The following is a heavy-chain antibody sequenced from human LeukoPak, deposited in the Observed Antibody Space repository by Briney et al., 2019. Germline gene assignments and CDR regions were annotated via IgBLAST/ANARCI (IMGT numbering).Heavy chain of an antibody. CDR3: ARVLDSSGYYYGFDP. CDR1: GGSFSGYY. D-gene: IGHD3-22*01. J-gene: IGHJ5*02. CDR2: INHSGSA. Sequence: SETLSLTCAVYGGSFSGYYWSWIRQPPGKGLEWIGEINHSGSANYNPSLKSRVTISVDTSKNQFSLKLSSVTAADTAVYYCARVLDSSGYYYGFDPWGQGTLVTVSS. V-gene: IGHV4-34*01.